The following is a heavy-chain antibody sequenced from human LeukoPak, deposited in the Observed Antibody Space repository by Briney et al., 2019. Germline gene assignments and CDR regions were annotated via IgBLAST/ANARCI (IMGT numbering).Heavy chain of an antibody. CDR2: IKQDGSVK. J-gene: IGHJ6*03. CDR3: AREGNYNMDV. V-gene: IGHV3-7*01. Sequence: GGSLRLSCAASGVTFSSHWMTWVRQAPGKGLEWVANIKQDGSVKYYVDSVKGRFTISRDNAKNSLYLQMNSLRVEDTAVYYCAREGNYNMDVWGKGTTATVSS. CDR1: GVTFSSHW.